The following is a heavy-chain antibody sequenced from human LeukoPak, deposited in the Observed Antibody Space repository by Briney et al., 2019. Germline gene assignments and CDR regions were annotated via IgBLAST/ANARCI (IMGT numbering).Heavy chain of an antibody. D-gene: IGHD3-9*01. V-gene: IGHV1-18*01. CDR2: ISAYKDTT. CDR1: GYTFNTYG. Sequence: ASVKVSCKPSGYTFNTYGISWVRQAPGQGLEWMGWISAYKDTTNYAQKFQGRVTMTTDVPTSTVYMELRTLSSDDTAVYYCARDDYPYYDILTGCVDYWGQGTLVTVSS. J-gene: IGHJ4*02. CDR3: ARDDYPYYDILTGCVDY.